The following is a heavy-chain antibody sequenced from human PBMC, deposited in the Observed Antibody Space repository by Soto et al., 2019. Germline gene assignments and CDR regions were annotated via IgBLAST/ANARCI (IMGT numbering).Heavy chain of an antibody. Sequence: SETLSLTCTVSGGSISSYYWSWIRQPPGKGLEWIGYIYYSGSTNYNPSLKSRVTISVDTSKNQFSLKLSSVTAADTAVYYCARETRIVATIYYFDYWGQGTLVTVSS. CDR3: ARETRIVATIYYFDY. CDR2: IYYSGST. CDR1: GGSISSYY. V-gene: IGHV4-59*01. D-gene: IGHD5-12*01. J-gene: IGHJ4*02.